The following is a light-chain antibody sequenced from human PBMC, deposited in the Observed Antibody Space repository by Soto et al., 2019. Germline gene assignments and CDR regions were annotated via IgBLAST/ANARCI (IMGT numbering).Light chain of an antibody. CDR3: QRYGSSPLIT. Sequence: IVVTQSPCTLSLSPGERATLSCRASQSVSSSYLAWYQQKPGQAPRLLIYGASSRATGIPARFSGSGSGTDFTLTISRLEPEDFAVYFCQRYGSSPLITFGQGTRLEIK. J-gene: IGKJ5*01. CDR2: GAS. CDR1: QSVSSSY. V-gene: IGKV3-20*01.